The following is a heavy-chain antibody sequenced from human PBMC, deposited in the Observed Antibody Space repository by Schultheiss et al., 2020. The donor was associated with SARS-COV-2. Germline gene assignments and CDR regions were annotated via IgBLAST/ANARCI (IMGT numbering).Heavy chain of an antibody. D-gene: IGHD3-22*01. CDR2: IRSKANSYAT. V-gene: IGHV3-73*01. CDR3: ASDSSGYYVY. J-gene: IGHJ4*02. CDR1: GFTFSGSA. Sequence: GGSLRLSCAASGFTFSGSAMHWVRQASGKGLEWVGRIRSKANSYATAYAASVKGRFTISRDNSKNTLYLQMNSLRAEDTAVYYCASDSSGYYVYWGQGTLVTVSS.